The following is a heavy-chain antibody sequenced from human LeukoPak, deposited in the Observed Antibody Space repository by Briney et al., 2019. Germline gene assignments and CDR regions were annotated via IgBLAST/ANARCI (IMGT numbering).Heavy chain of an antibody. J-gene: IGHJ4*02. V-gene: IGHV4-31*01. CDR2: IYYSGST. D-gene: IGHD3-10*01. Sequence: SQTLSLTCTVSSXSISSSGYYCSWIRQHPGKGLEWIGCIYYSGSTYYNPSLKSQVTISVDTSKNQFSLSLSSVTAADTAVYYCARNADMYYYVDNWGQGTLVTVSS. CDR3: ARNADMYYYVDN. CDR1: SXSISSSGYY.